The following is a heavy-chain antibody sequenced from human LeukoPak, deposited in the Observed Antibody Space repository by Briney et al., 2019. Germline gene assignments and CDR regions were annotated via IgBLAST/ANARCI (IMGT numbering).Heavy chain of an antibody. V-gene: IGHV3-30*02. CDR3: AKLGYYDSSGNQP. D-gene: IGHD3-22*01. J-gene: IGHJ3*01. Sequence: GGSLRLSCAASGFTFSSYGMHWVRRAPGKGLEWVAFIRYDGSNKYYADSVKGRFTISRDNSKNTLYLQMNSLRAEDTAVYYCAKLGYYDSSGNQPWGQGTMVTVSS. CDR2: IRYDGSNK. CDR1: GFTFSSYG.